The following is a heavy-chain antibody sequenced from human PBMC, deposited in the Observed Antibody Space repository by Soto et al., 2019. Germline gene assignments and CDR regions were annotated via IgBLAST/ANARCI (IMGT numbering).Heavy chain of an antibody. J-gene: IGHJ6*02. CDR3: AASAPPATNYYYAMDV. Sequence: LSLTCTVSGGSVSSGSFYWSWIRRPPGKGLEWIGYFYDSGSTNYNPSLRSRVTMSVDTSKNQFSLKLSSVTAADTAVYYCAASAPPATNYYYAMDVWGQGTTVTVSS. V-gene: IGHV4-61*01. CDR1: GGSVSSGSFY. D-gene: IGHD5-12*01. CDR2: FYDSGST.